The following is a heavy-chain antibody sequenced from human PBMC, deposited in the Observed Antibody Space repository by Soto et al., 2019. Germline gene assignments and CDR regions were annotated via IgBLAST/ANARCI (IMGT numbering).Heavy chain of an antibody. J-gene: IGHJ4*02. D-gene: IGHD1-26*01. CDR2: IIPILGTI. CDR1: GRTFLISA. CDR3: ARGKEWEQPSHHYCFAY. V-gene: IGHV1-69*06. Sequence: QVQLVQSGAEVKTPGSSVRVSCKTAGRTFLISAIAWVRQAPGQGLEWMGGIIPILGTIHIAQNFQGRVNFTADRSTSTAYMDLSSLRSEDTATYFCARGKEWEQPSHHYCFAYWGQGSQVIVSS.